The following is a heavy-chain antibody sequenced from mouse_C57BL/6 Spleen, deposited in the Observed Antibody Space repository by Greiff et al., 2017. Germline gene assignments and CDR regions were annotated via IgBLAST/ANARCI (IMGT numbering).Heavy chain of an antibody. CDR1: GYTFTSYW. CDR2: IDPSDSYT. Sequence: QVHVKQSGAELAKPGASVKLSCKASGYTFTSYWMHWVKQRPGQGLEWIGVIDPSDSYTNYNQKFKGKATLTVDTSSSTAYMQLSSLTAEDSAVYYCARRSDYDYDGGWYFDVWGTGTTVTVSS. J-gene: IGHJ1*03. V-gene: IGHV1-59*01. CDR3: ARRSDYDYDGGWYFDV. D-gene: IGHD2-4*01.